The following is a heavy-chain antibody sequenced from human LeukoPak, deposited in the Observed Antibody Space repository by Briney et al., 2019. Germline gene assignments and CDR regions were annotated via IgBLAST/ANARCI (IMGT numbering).Heavy chain of an antibody. CDR2: IYYSGST. Sequence: SETLSPTCTVSGGSISSYYWSWIRQPPGKGLEWIGYIYYSGSTNYNPSLKSRVTISVDTSKNQFSLKLSSVTAADTAVYYCARNSSPFHAFDIWGQGTMVTVSS. J-gene: IGHJ3*02. D-gene: IGHD2/OR15-2a*01. CDR1: GGSISSYY. CDR3: ARNSSPFHAFDI. V-gene: IGHV4-59*01.